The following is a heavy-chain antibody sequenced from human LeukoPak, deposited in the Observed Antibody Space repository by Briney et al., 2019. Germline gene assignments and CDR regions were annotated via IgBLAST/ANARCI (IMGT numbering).Heavy chain of an antibody. CDR3: ARLGAGSGSLDT. V-gene: IGHV3-7*01. D-gene: IGHD1-26*01. CDR1: GFTFSSYS. J-gene: IGHJ5*02. Sequence: GGSLRLSCAASGFTFSSYSMNWVRQAPGKGLEWVANIKEDGTQKYYVHSVEGRFNISRDNAKNSLFLQMDYLRADDTAVYYCARLGAGSGSLDTWGQGTLVTVSS. CDR2: IKEDGTQK.